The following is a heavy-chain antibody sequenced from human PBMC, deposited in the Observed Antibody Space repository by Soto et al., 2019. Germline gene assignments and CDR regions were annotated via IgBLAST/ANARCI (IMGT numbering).Heavy chain of an antibody. CDR1: GGTFGSYA. Sequence: SVKVSCKASGGTFGSYAISWVRQAPGQGLEWMGGIIPIFGTANYAQKFQGRVTITADESTSTAYMELSSLRSEDTAVYYCARGAIAARPFDYWGQGTLVTVSS. D-gene: IGHD6-6*01. CDR3: ARGAIAARPFDY. V-gene: IGHV1-69*13. CDR2: IIPIFGTA. J-gene: IGHJ4*02.